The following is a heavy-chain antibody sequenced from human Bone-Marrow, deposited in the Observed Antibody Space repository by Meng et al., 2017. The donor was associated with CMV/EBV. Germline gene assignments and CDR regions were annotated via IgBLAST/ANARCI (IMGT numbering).Heavy chain of an antibody. J-gene: IGHJ4*02. CDR2: IRDDGSNT. V-gene: IGHV3-30*02. CDR1: GFTLSSYG. D-gene: IGHD5-12*01. Sequence: GESLKISCAMSGFTLSSYGMHWVRQAPGKGLEWVAFIRDDGSNTYYADSVKGRFTISRDNSKNTVYLQMNSLRAEDTAVYYCANRYSGYEDVWYFDYSGQGTLVTVSS. CDR3: ANRYSGYEDVWYFDY.